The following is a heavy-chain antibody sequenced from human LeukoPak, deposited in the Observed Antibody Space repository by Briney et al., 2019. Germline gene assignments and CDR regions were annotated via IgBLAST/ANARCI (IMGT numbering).Heavy chain of an antibody. D-gene: IGHD5-18*01. CDR2: ISSSSSYI. J-gene: IGHJ4*02. V-gene: IGHV3-21*01. CDR3: AKDKDPNSYGTDY. CDR1: GFTFSSYS. Sequence: GGSLRLSCAASGFTFSSYSMNWVRQAPGKGLEWVSSISSSSSYIYYADSVKGRFTISRDNAKNSLYLQMNSLRAEDTAVYYCAKDKDPNSYGTDYWGQGTLVTVSS.